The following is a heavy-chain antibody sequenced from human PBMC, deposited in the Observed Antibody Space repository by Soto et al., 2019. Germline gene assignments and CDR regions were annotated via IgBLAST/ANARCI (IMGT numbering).Heavy chain of an antibody. CDR2: ISGSGGST. J-gene: IGHJ3*02. V-gene: IGHV3-23*01. CDR3: AKDIVVVVAAGHAFDI. CDR1: GFTFSSYA. Sequence: PGGSLRLSCAASGFTFSSYAMSWVRQAPGKGLEWVSAISGSGGSTYYADSVKGRFTISRDNSKNTLYLQMNSLRAEDTAVYYCAKDIVVVVAAGHAFDIWGQGTMATVSS. D-gene: IGHD2-15*01.